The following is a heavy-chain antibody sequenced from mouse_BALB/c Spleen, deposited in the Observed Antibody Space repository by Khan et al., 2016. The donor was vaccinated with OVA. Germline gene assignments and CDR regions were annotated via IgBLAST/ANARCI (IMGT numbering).Heavy chain of an antibody. V-gene: IGHV1-7*01. J-gene: IGHJ3*01. CDR2: IDPTTGYT. Sequence: VQLKESGAELAKPGASMKMSCKASGYTFTTYWMHWVKQRPGQGLEWIGYIDPTTGYTEYNQKFKDRATLTTDKSSSTAYMQLSSLTSEDSAVYYCARRGIYGIFAYWGQGNLVTVAA. D-gene: IGHD2-1*01. CDR1: GYTFTTYW. CDR3: ARRGIYGIFAY.